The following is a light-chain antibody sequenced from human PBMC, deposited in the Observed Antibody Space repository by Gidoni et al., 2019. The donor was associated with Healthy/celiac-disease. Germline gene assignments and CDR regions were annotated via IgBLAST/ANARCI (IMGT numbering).Light chain of an antibody. Sequence: DNHMTQSPSSLSASVGDSVTSTCRASQRSSSYLNWYQQKPGQAPKLLIYAASSLPSGVPARFSGSGSGTDFTLTISSLEPEDFATYYCQQSYSTPPGTFGQGTKVEIK. J-gene: IGKJ1*01. CDR2: AAS. V-gene: IGKV1-39*01. CDR1: QRSSSY. CDR3: QQSYSTPPGT.